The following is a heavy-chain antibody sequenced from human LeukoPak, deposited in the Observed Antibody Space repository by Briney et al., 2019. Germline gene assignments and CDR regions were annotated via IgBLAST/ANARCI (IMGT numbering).Heavy chain of an antibody. CDR1: GFTFSDYY. CDR2: INYSGST. V-gene: IGHV4-34*01. D-gene: IGHD3-10*01. CDR3: VRGRTVRGVIKFYYYMDV. Sequence: GSLRLSCAASGFTFSDYYMSWIRQPPGKGLEWIGEINYSGSTNYNPSLKSRVTISVDTSKNQFSLKLSSVTAADTAVYYCVRGRTVRGVIKFYYYMDVWGKGTTVTVSS. J-gene: IGHJ6*03.